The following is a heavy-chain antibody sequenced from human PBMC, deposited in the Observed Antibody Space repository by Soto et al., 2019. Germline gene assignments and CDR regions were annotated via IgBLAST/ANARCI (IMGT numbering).Heavy chain of an antibody. J-gene: IGHJ4*02. Sequence: EVQLVESGGGLVKPGGSLRLSCAASGFTFSSYSMNWVRQAPGKGLEWVSSISSSSSYIYYADSVKGRFTISRDNAKNSLYLQMNRLRAEDTAVYYCARAPYYYDSSAYLGYWGQGTLVTVSS. D-gene: IGHD3-22*01. CDR3: ARAPYYYDSSAYLGY. CDR2: ISSSSSYI. V-gene: IGHV3-21*01. CDR1: GFTFSSYS.